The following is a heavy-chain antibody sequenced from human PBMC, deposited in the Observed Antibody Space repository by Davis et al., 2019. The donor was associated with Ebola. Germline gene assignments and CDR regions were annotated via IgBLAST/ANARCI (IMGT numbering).Heavy chain of an antibody. Sequence: MPSETLSLTCTVSGGSISGYYWSWIRQPPGKGLEWIGSIYYSGSTYYNPSLKSRVTISVDTSKNQFSLKLSSVTAADTAVYYCARRTIFSTFDIWGQGTMVTVSS. D-gene: IGHD3-3*01. CDR2: IYYSGST. CDR1: GGSISGYY. CDR3: ARRTIFSTFDI. J-gene: IGHJ3*02. V-gene: IGHV4-59*05.